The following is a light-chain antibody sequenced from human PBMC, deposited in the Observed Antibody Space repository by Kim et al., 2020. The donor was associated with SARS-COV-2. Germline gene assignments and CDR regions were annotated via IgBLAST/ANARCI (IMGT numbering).Light chain of an antibody. J-gene: IGKJ2*01. CDR3: QQYNNWPPFT. CDR1: QSVGSN. CDR2: GAS. V-gene: IGKV3-15*01. Sequence: SPRERATRSGRARQSVGSNLAWYQQKPGQAPRLLIYGASTRATGIPARFSGSGSGTDFTLTISSLQSEDFAVYHCQQYNNWPPFTFGQGTKLE.